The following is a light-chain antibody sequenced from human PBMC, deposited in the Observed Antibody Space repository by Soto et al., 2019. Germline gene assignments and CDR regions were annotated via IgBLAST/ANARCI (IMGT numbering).Light chain of an antibody. V-gene: IGKV3-20*01. CDR1: QSVNSR. J-gene: IGKJ5*01. Sequence: VLTQAPGTLSLSPGERANLSCRASQSVNSRLAWYQHKPGQAPRLLISGASSRATGIPDRFSGSGSATDFTLTISRLEPEDFALYYCQHYGRSPITLGHRRRLEI. CDR2: GAS. CDR3: QHYGRSPIT.